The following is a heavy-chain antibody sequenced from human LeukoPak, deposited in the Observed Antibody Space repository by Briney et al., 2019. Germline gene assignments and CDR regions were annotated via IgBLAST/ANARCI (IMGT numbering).Heavy chain of an antibody. J-gene: IGHJ5*02. CDR3: ARSLLLRFFNWFDP. V-gene: IGHV1-3*01. Sequence: ASVKVSCKASGYTFTSYAMHWVRRAPGQRLEWMGWINADNGDTKYSQKFQGRVTITRDTSASTAYMELSSLRSEDTAVYYCARSLLLRFFNWFDPWGQGTLVTVSS. CDR2: INADNGDT. CDR1: GYTFTSYA. D-gene: IGHD3-3*01.